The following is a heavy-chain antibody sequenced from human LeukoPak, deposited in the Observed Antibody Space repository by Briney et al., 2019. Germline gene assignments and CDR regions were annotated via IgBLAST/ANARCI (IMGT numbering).Heavy chain of an antibody. CDR3: ARESGYCSSTSCYEYFDY. D-gene: IGHD2-2*01. Sequence: SETLSLTCAVYGGSFSGYYWSWIRQPPGKGLEWIGEINHSGSTNYNPSLKSRLTISVDTSKNQFSLKLISVTAADTAVYYCARESGYCSSTSCYEYFDYWGQGTLVTVSS. CDR2: INHSGST. CDR1: GGSFSGYY. J-gene: IGHJ4*02. V-gene: IGHV4-34*01.